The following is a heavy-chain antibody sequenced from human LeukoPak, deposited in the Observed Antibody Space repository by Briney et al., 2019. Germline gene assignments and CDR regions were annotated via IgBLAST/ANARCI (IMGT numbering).Heavy chain of an antibody. CDR3: ARGVRITMIVAYMDV. CDR1: GGSFSGYY. Sequence: SETLSLTCAVYGGSFSGYYWSWIRQPPGKGLEWLGEINHSGSTNYNPSLKSRVTISVDTSKNQFSLKLSSVTAADTAVYYCARGVRITMIVAYMDVWGKGTTVTVSS. CDR2: INHSGST. V-gene: IGHV4-34*01. J-gene: IGHJ6*03. D-gene: IGHD3-22*01.